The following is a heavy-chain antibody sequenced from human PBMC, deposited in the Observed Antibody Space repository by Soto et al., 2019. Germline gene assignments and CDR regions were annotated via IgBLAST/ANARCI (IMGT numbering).Heavy chain of an antibody. CDR1: GGSISSYY. D-gene: IGHD3-22*01. CDR3: ARATYYYDRSGYLYNFDY. J-gene: IGHJ4*02. V-gene: IGHV4-59*01. Sequence: SETLSLTCTVSGGSISSYYWSWIRQPPGKGLEWIGYVYYTGTTNYNPSLESRVTISVDTSKNQFSLKLSSVTAADTAVYYCARATYYYDRSGYLYNFDYWGQGTLVTVSS. CDR2: VYYTGTT.